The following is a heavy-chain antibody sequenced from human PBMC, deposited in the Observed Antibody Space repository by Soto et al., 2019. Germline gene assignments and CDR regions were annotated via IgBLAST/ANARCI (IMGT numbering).Heavy chain of an antibody. D-gene: IGHD3-10*01. CDR3: AKDQGNYYGSGSYPDAFDI. J-gene: IGHJ3*02. Sequence: EVQLLESGGGLVQPGGSLRLSCAASGFTFSSYAMSWVRQAPGQGLEWVSAISGSGGSTYYADSVKGRFTISRDNSKNTLYLQMNSLRAEDTAVYYCAKDQGNYYGSGSYPDAFDIWGQGTMVTVSS. CDR1: GFTFSSYA. CDR2: ISGSGGST. V-gene: IGHV3-23*01.